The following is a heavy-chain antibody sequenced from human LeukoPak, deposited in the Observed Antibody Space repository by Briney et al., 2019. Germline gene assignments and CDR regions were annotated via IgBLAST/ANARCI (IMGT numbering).Heavy chain of an antibody. CDR2: IYYSGST. D-gene: IGHD3-10*01. Sequence: SETLSLTCTVSGGSISSYYWSWIRQPPGKGLEWIGYIYYSGSTNYNPSLKSRVTISVDTSKNQFSLKLSSVTAADTAVYYCARESNYGSGSIYGMDVWGQGTTVTVSS. CDR3: ARESNYGSGSIYGMDV. CDR1: GGSISSYY. V-gene: IGHV4-59*12. J-gene: IGHJ6*02.